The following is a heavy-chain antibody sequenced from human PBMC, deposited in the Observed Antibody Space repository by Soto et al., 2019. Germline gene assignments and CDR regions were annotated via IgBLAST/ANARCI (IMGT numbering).Heavy chain of an antibody. V-gene: IGHV5-51*01. CDR2: IYPGDSVI. D-gene: IGHD5-12*01. CDR1: GYRFTRNW. J-gene: IGHJ6*02. CDR3: AGPDQDAGSGYHYSSYAMDV. Sequence: GESLKISCQVSGYRFTRNWIAWVRQVPGKGLEWMGIIYPGDSVIHYSPAFQGQVIISADRSNSTAYLQWSSLQASDTAMYYCAGPDQDAGSGYHYSSYAMDVWGQGPAVNLSS.